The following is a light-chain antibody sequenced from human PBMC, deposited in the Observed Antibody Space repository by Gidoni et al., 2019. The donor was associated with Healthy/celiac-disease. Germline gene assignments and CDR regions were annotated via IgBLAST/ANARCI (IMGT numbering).Light chain of an antibody. Sequence: QSALTQPASVSGSPGQSITISCTGTSSDVGGYKYVSWYQHPPGKAPKLIIYEVSNRSSGVSNRFSGSKSGNTASLTISGLQAEDEADYYCSSYTSSSPVVFGGGTNLTVL. CDR1: SSDVGGYKY. CDR2: EVS. CDR3: SSYTSSSPVV. J-gene: IGLJ2*01. V-gene: IGLV2-14*01.